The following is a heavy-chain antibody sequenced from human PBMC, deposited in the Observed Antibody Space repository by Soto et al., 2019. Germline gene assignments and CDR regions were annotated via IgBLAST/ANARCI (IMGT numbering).Heavy chain of an antibody. CDR1: GFTFSSYW. CDR2: INSDGSST. V-gene: IGHV3-74*01. J-gene: IGHJ4*02. CDR3: AREYSSSYSSSNYFDY. D-gene: IGHD6-6*01. Sequence: GESLKISCAASGFTFSSYWMHWVRQAPGKGLVWVSRINSDGSSTSYADSVKGRFTISRDNAKNTLYLQMNSLRAEDTAVYYCAREYSSSYSSSNYFDYWGQGTLVTVSS.